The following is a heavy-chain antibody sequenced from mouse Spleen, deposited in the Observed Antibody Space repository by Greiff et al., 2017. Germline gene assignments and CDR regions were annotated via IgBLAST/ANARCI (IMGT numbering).Heavy chain of an antibody. CDR1: GFTFSSYA. CDR3: ARWGVAFDY. J-gene: IGHJ2*01. D-gene: IGHD1-1*02. V-gene: IGHV5-9-1*01. CDR2: ISSGGSYT. Sequence: EVMLVESGGGLVKPGGSLKLSCAASGFTFSSYAMSWVRQTPEKRLEWVATISSGGSYTYYPDSVKGRFTISRDNAKNTLYLQMSSLRSEDTAMYYCARWGVAFDYWGQGTTLTVSS.